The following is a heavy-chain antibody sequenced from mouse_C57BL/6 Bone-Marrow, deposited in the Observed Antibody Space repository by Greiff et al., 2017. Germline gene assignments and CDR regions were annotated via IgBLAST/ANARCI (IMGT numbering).Heavy chain of an antibody. CDR2: IDPETGGT. CDR1: GYTFTDYE. CDR3: TREKGYYSNYHWDFDV. D-gene: IGHD2-5*01. Sequence: VQLQESGAELVRPGASVTLSCKASGYTFTDYEMHWVKQTPVHGLEWIGAIDPETGGTAYNQKFKGKAILTADTSSSTAYMELRSLTSEDSAVYYCTREKGYYSNYHWDFDVWGTGTTVTVSS. J-gene: IGHJ1*03. V-gene: IGHV1-15*01.